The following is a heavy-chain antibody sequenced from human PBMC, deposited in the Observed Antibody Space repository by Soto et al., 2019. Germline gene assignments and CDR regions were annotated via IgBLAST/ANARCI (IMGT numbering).Heavy chain of an antibody. CDR1: GASVSGDGSY. CDR2: IRNSGST. D-gene: IGHD6-19*01. CDR3: VRDLGSEQWFFDN. Sequence: QVQLQESGPGLVKPSQTLSLTCLVSGASVSGDGSYCSWIRQHPGKGLEFIGYIRNSGSTYSNPSLENRVAMSIDTSKNQFSLRLSSVTAADSAVYFCVRDLGSEQWFFDNWGQGILVTVSS. J-gene: IGHJ4*02. V-gene: IGHV4-31*03.